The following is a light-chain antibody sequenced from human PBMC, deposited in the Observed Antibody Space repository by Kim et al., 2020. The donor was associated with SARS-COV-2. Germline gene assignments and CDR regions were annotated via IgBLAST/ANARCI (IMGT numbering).Light chain of an antibody. CDR3: QQYNSFSPSYT. CDR2: DTS. CDR1: QSIGSW. Sequence: SLGDRVTITCRASQSIGSWLAWYQQKPGTAPKLLIYDTSSLESGVPSRFSGSGSGTEFTLSISSLQPDDFATYYCQQYNSFSPSYTFGQGTKLEI. V-gene: IGKV1-5*01. J-gene: IGKJ2*01.